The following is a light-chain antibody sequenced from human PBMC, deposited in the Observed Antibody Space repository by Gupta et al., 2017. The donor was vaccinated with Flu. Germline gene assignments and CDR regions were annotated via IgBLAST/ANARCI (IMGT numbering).Light chain of an antibody. V-gene: IGLV2-14*01. CDR3: RSYTSSSTWV. CDR1: SSDVGGYNY. J-gene: IGLJ3*02. Sequence: QSALTQPASVSGAPGQSITISCTGTSSDVGGYNYVSWYQHHPGKAPTLMIYEVSNRTSGVSNRFSGSKSGNTASLTISGLQAEDEADYYCRSYTSSSTWVFGGGTKLTVL. CDR2: EVS.